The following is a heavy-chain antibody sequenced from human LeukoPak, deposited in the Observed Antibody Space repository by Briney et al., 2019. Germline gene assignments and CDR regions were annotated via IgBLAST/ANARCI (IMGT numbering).Heavy chain of an antibody. Sequence: ASVKVSCKASGAGDTFNSYAIGWVRQAPGQGLEWKGVFVPFFGTPNYAQKFQDRVTITTDESMSTSYMDLSNLRAEDTAMYYCARGPRGASDYWGQGTLVTVSS. CDR1: GAGDTFNSYA. V-gene: IGHV1-69*05. CDR2: FVPFFGTP. J-gene: IGHJ4*02. D-gene: IGHD3-10*01. CDR3: ARGPRGASDY.